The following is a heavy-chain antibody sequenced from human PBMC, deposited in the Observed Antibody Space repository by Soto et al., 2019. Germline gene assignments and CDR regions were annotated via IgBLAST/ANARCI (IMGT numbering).Heavy chain of an antibody. CDR1: GYTFTSYG. V-gene: IGHV1-18*01. CDR2: ISAYNGNT. Sequence: GASVKVSCKASGYTFTSYGISWVRQAPGQGLEWMGWISAYNGNTNYAQKLQGRVTMTTDTSTSTAYMELRSLRSDDTAVYYCARDSSGPLSGWFDPWGQGTLVTVSS. J-gene: IGHJ5*02. CDR3: ARDSSGPLSGWFDP. D-gene: IGHD3-22*01.